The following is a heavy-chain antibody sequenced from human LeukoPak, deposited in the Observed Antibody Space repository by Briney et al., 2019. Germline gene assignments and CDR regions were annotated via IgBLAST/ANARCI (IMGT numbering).Heavy chain of an antibody. D-gene: IGHD2-15*01. Sequence: SVKVSCKASGGTFSSYAISWVRQAPGKGLEWTGRIIPILGIANYAQKFQGRVTITADKSTSTAYMEPSSLRSEDTAVYYCARIPTLSYYYYGMDVWGQGTTVTVSS. CDR3: ARIPTLSYYYYGMDV. V-gene: IGHV1-69*04. CDR2: IIPILGIA. J-gene: IGHJ6*02. CDR1: GGTFSSYA.